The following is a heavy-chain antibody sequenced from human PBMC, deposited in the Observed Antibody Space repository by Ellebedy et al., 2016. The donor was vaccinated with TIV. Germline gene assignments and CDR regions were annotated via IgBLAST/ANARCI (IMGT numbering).Heavy chain of an antibody. V-gene: IGHV3-30-3*01. D-gene: IGHD6-13*01. CDR2: VSYDDSNK. Sequence: PGGSLRLSCAASGFTLNSYAIPSVRQALGMGLECVAVVSYDDSNKYYAASVKGRFTISRDNSKNTLYLQMNSLRDEDTAVYYCARDLKKRAAAGTELDYWGQGTLVTVSS. CDR3: ARDLKKRAAAGTELDY. CDR1: GFTLNSYA. J-gene: IGHJ4*02.